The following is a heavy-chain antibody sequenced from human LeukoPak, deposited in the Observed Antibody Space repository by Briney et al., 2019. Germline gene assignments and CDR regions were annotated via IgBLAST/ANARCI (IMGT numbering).Heavy chain of an antibody. CDR1: GYTFTSYY. CDR3: ARGLDFWSGHNNWFDP. J-gene: IGHJ5*02. D-gene: IGHD3-3*01. V-gene: IGHV1-46*01. Sequence: ASVKVSCKASGYTFTSYYMHWVRQAPGQGLEWMGIINPSGGSTSYAQKFQGRVTMTRDTSTSTAYMELSSLRSEDTAVYYCARGLDFWSGHNNWFDPWGQGTLVTVSS. CDR2: INPSGGST.